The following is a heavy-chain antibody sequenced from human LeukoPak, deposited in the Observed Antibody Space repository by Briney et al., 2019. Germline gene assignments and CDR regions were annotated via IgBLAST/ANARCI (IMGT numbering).Heavy chain of an antibody. CDR3: AREGYGVQGTTMSSIGAFDI. Sequence: SETLSLTCTVSGGSITSGGYYWSWIRQHPKKGLEWIGYIQSSGNTDYNPSLKSRIIISVDNSKNQFSLKLTSVTAADTAVYYCAREGYGVQGTTMSSIGAFDIWGQGTMVTVSS. D-gene: IGHD4-11*01. V-gene: IGHV4-31*03. CDR1: GGSITSGGYY. J-gene: IGHJ3*02. CDR2: IQSSGNT.